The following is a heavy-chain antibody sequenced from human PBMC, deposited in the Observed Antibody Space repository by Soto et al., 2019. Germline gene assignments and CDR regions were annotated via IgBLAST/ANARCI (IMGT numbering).Heavy chain of an antibody. Sequence: KGLEYVSAISSNGGSTYYANSVKGRFTISRDNSKNTLYLQMGSLRAEDMAVYYYARDNRRKWLRLNVFDILLQRTIVT. J-gene: IGHJ3*02. D-gene: IGHD5-12*01. CDR2: ISSNGGST. CDR3: ARDNRRKWLRLNVFDI. V-gene: IGHV3-64*01.